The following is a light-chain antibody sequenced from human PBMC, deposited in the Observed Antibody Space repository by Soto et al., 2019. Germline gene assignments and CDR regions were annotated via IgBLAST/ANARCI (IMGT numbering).Light chain of an antibody. Sequence: EIVLTQAPLSSPVTLGQPASISCTSSESLLHRNGNTYLSWLHQRPGQPPRLLIYHVSSRFSGIPDRCSSSGGGRHFTLRIRRVEADDVGVYYCVQATHFPWTFGQGTRVEV. V-gene: IGKV2-24*01. CDR3: VQATHFPWT. CDR1: ESLLHRNGNTY. CDR2: HVS. J-gene: IGKJ1*01.